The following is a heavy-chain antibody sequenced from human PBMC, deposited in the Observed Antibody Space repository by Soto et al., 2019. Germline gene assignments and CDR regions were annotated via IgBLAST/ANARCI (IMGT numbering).Heavy chain of an antibody. J-gene: IGHJ4*02. CDR3: AKDWGEYIGYGGYFDY. Sequence: QVQLVESGGGVVQPGRSLRLSCAASGFTFNTYGIHWVRQAPGKGLEWVAVISHDGSHKYYTDSVKDRFTISRDNSKNTVYLQMNSLRAEDTAVYYCAKDWGEYIGYGGYFDYWGQGTLVAVSS. D-gene: IGHD5-12*01. CDR1: GFTFNTYG. CDR2: ISHDGSHK. V-gene: IGHV3-30*18.